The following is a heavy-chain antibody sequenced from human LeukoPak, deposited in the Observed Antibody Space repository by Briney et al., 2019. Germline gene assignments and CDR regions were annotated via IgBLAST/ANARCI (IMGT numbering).Heavy chain of an antibody. Sequence: SETLSLTCAVYGGSFSAYYWSWIRQPPGKGLEWIGEIDHTGSTNYNPSLKSRVTISVDTSKNQFSLKLSSVTAADTAVYYCARDNPDSSSSGYFDYWGQGTLVTVSS. V-gene: IGHV4-34*01. CDR2: IDHTGST. J-gene: IGHJ4*02. CDR1: GGSFSAYY. D-gene: IGHD6-6*01. CDR3: ARDNPDSSSSGYFDY.